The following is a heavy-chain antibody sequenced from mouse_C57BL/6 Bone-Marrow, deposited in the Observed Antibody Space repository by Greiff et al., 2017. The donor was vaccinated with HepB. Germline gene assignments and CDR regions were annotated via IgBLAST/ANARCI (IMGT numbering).Heavy chain of an antibody. CDR2: ISSGGSYT. D-gene: IGHD1-1*01. V-gene: IGHV5-6*01. J-gene: IGHJ2*01. CDR1: GFTFSSYG. CDR3: ARQVLPYFDY. Sequence: EVQGVESGGDLVKPGGSLKLSCAASGFTFSSYGMSWVRQTPDKRLEWVATISSGGSYTYYPDSVKGRFTISRDNAKNNLYLQMSSLKSEDTAMYYCARQVLPYFDYWGQGTTLTVSS.